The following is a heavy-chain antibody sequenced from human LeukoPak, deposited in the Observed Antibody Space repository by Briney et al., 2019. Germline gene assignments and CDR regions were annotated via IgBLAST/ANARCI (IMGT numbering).Heavy chain of an antibody. J-gene: IGHJ4*02. CDR3: TIFGVVISRDY. V-gene: IGHV3-23*01. Sequence: GGSLRLSCAASGFTFSSYSMTWVRQAPGKGLEWVSGVSNSGGITYYADSVKGRFTISRDNSKNTLYLQMDSLSAEDTAVYYCTIFGVVISRDYWGQGTLVTVSS. CDR2: VSNSGGIT. D-gene: IGHD3-3*01. CDR1: GFTFSSYS.